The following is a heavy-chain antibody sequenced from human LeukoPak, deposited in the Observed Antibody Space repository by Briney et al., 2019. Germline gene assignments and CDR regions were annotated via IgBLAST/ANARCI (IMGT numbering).Heavy chain of an antibody. V-gene: IGHV3-23*01. CDR3: AKDLGPAYFALPGPHQDFDS. Sequence: PGGSLRLSCAASGFTFSDYAMSWVRQVPGKGLEWVSGISGGSGDTTYYTDSVKGRFTISRDNFKNTLSLQMDGLRAEDTALYYCAKDLGPAYFALPGPHQDFDSWGQGTLVTVSS. CDR1: GFTFSDYA. CDR2: ISGGSGDTT. J-gene: IGHJ4*02. D-gene: IGHD2-21*01.